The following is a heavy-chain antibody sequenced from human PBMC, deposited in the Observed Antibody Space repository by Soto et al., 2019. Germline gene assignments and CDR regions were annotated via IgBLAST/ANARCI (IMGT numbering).Heavy chain of an antibody. CDR3: AREGLLRFGELIRNYYNFALDV. D-gene: IGHD3-10*01. CDR1: GFTFSNYN. J-gene: IGHJ6*02. Sequence: AGGSLRLSCAASGFTFSNYNVNWVRQAPGKGLEWVSYINSFSSTINYADSVKGRFTISRDNAKNLLYLQMNNLRDEDTAVYYCAREGLLRFGELIRNYYNFALDVWGQGTTVTVSS. CDR2: INSFSSTI. V-gene: IGHV3-48*02.